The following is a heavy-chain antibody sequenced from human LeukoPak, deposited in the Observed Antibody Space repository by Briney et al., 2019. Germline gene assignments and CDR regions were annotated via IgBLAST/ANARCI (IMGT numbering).Heavy chain of an antibody. CDR2: MSVYNAMA. Sequence: GKPCCSAAGYMFTRSVISWGPGSARHRVRGRSGMSVYNAMANYAQKLQGRVTMTTDTSTSTAYMELRSLRSDDTAVYYCARAYYGSGSYYLTLFYYYYMDVWGKGTTVTVSS. CDR3: ARAYYGSGSYYLTLFYYYYMDV. V-gene: IGHV1-18*01. J-gene: IGHJ6*03. D-gene: IGHD3-10*01. CDR1: GYMFTRSV.